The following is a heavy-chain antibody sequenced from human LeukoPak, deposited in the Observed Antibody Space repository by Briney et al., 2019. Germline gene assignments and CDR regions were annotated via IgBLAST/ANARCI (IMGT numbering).Heavy chain of an antibody. D-gene: IGHD2-2*02. CDR1: GGSISSGDYY. V-gene: IGHV4-30-4*08. CDR2: IYYSGST. Sequence: SETLSLTCTVSGGSISSGDYYWSWIRQPPGKGLEWVGYIYYSGSTYYNPSLKSRVTISVDTSKNQFSLKLSSVTAADTAVYYCARARAEPAAILSWFDPWGQGTLVTVSS. CDR3: ARARAEPAAILSWFDP. J-gene: IGHJ5*02.